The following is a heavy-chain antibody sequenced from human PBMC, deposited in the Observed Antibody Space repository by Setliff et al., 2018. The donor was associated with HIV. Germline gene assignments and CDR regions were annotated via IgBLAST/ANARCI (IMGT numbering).Heavy chain of an antibody. D-gene: IGHD6-13*01. Sequence: SVKVSCKASGGTFSSYAIRWVRQAPGQGLEWMGGIIPILGIANYAQKFQGRVTITADESTSTAYMELSSLRSEETAVYYCARDKGGVSSSWSFDYWGQGTRVTVS. V-gene: IGHV1-69*10. CDR3: ARDKGGVSSSWSFDY. J-gene: IGHJ4*02. CDR1: GGTFSSYA. CDR2: IIPILGIA.